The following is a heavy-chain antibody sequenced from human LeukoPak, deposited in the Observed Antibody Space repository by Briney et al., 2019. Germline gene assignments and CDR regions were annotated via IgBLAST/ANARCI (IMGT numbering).Heavy chain of an antibody. CDR1: GFTFSTYA. D-gene: IGHD3-10*01. CDR2: ISYDGSKK. Sequence: PGRSLRLSCAASGFTFSTYAMHWVRQAPGKGLEWVAVISYDGSKKYYADSVKGRFTISRDNSKNTLYLQMNSLRDEDTAVYYCARDNGSGKNFYYYGMDVWGQGTTVTVSS. J-gene: IGHJ6*02. CDR3: ARDNGSGKNFYYYGMDV. V-gene: IGHV3-30-3*01.